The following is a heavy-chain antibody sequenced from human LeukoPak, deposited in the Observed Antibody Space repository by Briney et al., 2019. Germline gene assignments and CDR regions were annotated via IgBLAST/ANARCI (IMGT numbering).Heavy chain of an antibody. D-gene: IGHD1-26*01. CDR3: ARDGGATTGLAMAY. V-gene: IGHV3-33*01. Sequence: PGRSLRLSCAASGFTFSSYGMHWVRQAPGKGLEWVAVIWYDGSNKYYADSVKGRFTISRDNSKNTLYLQMNSLRAEDTAVYYCARDGGATTGLAMAYWGQGTLVTVSS. J-gene: IGHJ4*02. CDR1: GFTFSSYG. CDR2: IWYDGSNK.